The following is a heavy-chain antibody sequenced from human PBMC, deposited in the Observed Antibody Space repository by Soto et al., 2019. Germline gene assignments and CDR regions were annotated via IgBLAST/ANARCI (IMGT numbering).Heavy chain of an antibody. Sequence: EVQLVESGGGLVQPGGSLRLSCAASGFTSGFTFSRYWMSWVRQAPGKGLEWVANIKQDGGEKYYVDSVKGRFTISRDNAKNSLYLQMNSLRAEDTAVYYCASGRIVGATQPIGLDYWGQGTLVTVSS. V-gene: IGHV3-7*01. J-gene: IGHJ4*02. CDR1: GFTFSRYW. CDR2: IKQDGGEK. CDR3: ASGRIVGATQPIGLDY. D-gene: IGHD1-26*01.